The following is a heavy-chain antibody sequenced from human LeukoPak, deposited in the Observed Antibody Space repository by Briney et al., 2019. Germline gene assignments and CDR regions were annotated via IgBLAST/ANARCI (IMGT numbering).Heavy chain of an antibody. CDR2: IKQDGSET. CDR3: ATRESSMARSH. CDR1: GFTFSNYW. V-gene: IGHV3-7*01. D-gene: IGHD3-10*01. J-gene: IGHJ4*01. Sequence: GGSLRLSCVVSGFTFSNYWMDWVRQAPGKGLEWVAFIKQDGSETAYVDSVKGRFTISRDNAKNSLYLQMNSLRVEDTAIYYCATRESSMARSHWGHGTLVTVSS.